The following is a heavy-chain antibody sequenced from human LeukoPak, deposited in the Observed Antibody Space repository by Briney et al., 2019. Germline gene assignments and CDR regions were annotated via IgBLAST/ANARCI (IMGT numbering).Heavy chain of an antibody. CDR1: GFTLNDYY. D-gene: IGHD6-19*01. CDR2: IGSSDNRI. J-gene: IGHJ4*02. V-gene: IGHV3-11*01. Sequence: GGSLRLSCAASGFTLNDYYMTWIRQAPGKGLEWVSDIGSSDNRISYADSVKGRFTISRDIAKNSLYLQVNSLRAEDTAVYYCAREIVAGTFDSWGQGTLVTVSS. CDR3: AREIVAGTFDS.